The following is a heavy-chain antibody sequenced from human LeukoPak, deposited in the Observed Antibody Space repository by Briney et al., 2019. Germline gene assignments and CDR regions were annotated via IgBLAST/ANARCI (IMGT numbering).Heavy chain of an antibody. D-gene: IGHD3-22*01. CDR1: GGSISTSAYY. J-gene: IGHJ6*02. Sequence: SETLSLTCIVSGGSISTSAYYWGWIRQPPGEGLQWIGSIYYSGNTYYNSSLKSRVTISVDTSKNQFSLKLSSVTAADTAVYYCAREYYYDSSGYYGYYYGMDVWGQGTTVTVSS. CDR2: IYYSGNT. V-gene: IGHV4-39*07. CDR3: AREYYYDSSGYYGYYYGMDV.